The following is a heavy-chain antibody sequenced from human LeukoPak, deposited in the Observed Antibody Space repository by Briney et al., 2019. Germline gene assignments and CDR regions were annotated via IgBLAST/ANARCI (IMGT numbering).Heavy chain of an antibody. D-gene: IGHD1-20*01. V-gene: IGHV3-30-3*01. CDR2: ISYDGSNK. CDR3: ARDNWKTEYSAVFDY. Sequence: GGSLRLSCAASGFTFSSYAMHWVRQAPGKGLEWVAVISYDGSNKYYADSVKGRFTISRDNSKNTLYLQMNSLRAEDTAVYYCARDNWKTEYSAVFDYWGQGTLATVSS. CDR1: GFTFSSYA. J-gene: IGHJ4*02.